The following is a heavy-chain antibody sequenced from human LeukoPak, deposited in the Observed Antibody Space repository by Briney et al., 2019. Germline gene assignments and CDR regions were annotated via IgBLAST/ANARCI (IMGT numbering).Heavy chain of an antibody. D-gene: IGHD2-2*03. CDR3: ARDRGYCSSTSCQREAFDI. CDR1: GYTFTGYY. V-gene: IGHV1-2*02. CDR2: INPNSGGT. J-gene: IGHJ3*02. Sequence: ASVKVSCKAPGYTFTGYYMHWVRQAPGQGLEWMGWINPNSGGTNYAQKFQGRVTMTRDTSISTAYMELSRLRSDDTAVYYCARDRGYCSSTSCQREAFDIWGQGTMVTVSS.